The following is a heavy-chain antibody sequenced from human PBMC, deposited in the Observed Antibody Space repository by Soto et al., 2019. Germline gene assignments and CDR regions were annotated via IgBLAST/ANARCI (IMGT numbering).Heavy chain of an antibody. CDR3: AKGYRHGNFDY. V-gene: IGHV3-74*01. D-gene: IGHD5-18*01. Sequence: GGSLRLSCAASGFTFSSSWMHWVRQPPGKGLVWVSRINGDETTYADSVKGRFTISRDNAKNTLYLQMNSLRAEDTAVYYCAKGYRHGNFDYWGQGTLVTVS. J-gene: IGHJ4*02. CDR1: GFTFSSSW. CDR2: INGDET.